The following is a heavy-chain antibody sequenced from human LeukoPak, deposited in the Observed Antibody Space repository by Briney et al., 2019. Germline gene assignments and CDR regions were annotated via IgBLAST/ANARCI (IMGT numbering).Heavy chain of an antibody. CDR1: GFTFSSYW. J-gene: IGHJ6*03. V-gene: IGHV3-74*01. Sequence: AGSLRLSCAASGFTFSSYWMHWVRQAPGNGLVGVSLTNSDGSSTRYADYVKGRFTISRDNAKNTLYLKMNSLRAEDTAVYYCAAHSSGYYLMDVWGKGTTVTVS. CDR3: AAHSSGYYLMDV. D-gene: IGHD3-22*01. CDR2: TNSDGSST.